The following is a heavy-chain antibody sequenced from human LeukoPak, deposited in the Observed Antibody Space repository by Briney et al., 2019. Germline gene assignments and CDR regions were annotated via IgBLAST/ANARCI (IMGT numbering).Heavy chain of an antibody. CDR3: AREYLEYYYDSSGYYDY. J-gene: IGHJ4*02. Sequence: GGSLRLSCAVSGFTFSSYWMTWVRQAPGKGLEWVSYISSSGSTIYYADSVKGRFTISRDNAKNSLYLQMNSLRAEDTAVYYCAREYLEYYYDSSGYYDYWGQGTLVTVSS. CDR2: ISSSGSTI. D-gene: IGHD3-22*01. CDR1: GFTFSSYW. V-gene: IGHV3-48*04.